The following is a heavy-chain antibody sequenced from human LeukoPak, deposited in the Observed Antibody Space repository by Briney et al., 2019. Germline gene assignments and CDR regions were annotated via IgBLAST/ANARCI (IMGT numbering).Heavy chain of an antibody. J-gene: IGHJ5*02. V-gene: IGHV4-30-4*07. CDR3: ARVDDHFNWNESTDWFDP. CDR2: IYYSGST. Sequence: SETLSLTCAVSGGSISSGGYSWSWIRQPPGKGLEWIGYIYYSGSTYYNPSLKSRVTISVDTSKNQFSLKLSSVTAADTAVYYCARVDDHFNWNESTDWFDPWGQGTLVTVSS. CDR1: GGSISSGGYS. D-gene: IGHD1-20*01.